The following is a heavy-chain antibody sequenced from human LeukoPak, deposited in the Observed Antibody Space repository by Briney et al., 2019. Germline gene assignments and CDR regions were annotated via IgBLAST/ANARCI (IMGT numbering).Heavy chain of an antibody. V-gene: IGHV4-61*01. CDR2: IYYSGST. Sequence: PSETLSLTCAVSGYSISSSYYWSWIRQPPGKGLEWIGYIYYSGSTNYNPSLKSRVTISVDTSKNQFSLKLSSVTAADTAVYYCARDRGTRVRGVKAWYFDYWGQGTLVTVYS. CDR3: ARDRGTRVRGVKAWYFDY. CDR1: GYSISSSYY. J-gene: IGHJ4*02. D-gene: IGHD3-10*01.